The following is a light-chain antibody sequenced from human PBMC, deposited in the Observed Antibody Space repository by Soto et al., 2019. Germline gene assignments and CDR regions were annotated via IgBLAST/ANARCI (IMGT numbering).Light chain of an antibody. Sequence: DIQMTQSPSTLSASVGDRVTITCRASQSISNSLAWYQQKPGKAPNLLIYKGSSLESGVPSRFSGSGSGTEFTLTISSLQPDDVATYYCRQYVSYPVTFGGGTKVEMK. J-gene: IGKJ4*01. CDR2: KGS. CDR1: QSISNS. V-gene: IGKV1-5*03. CDR3: RQYVSYPVT.